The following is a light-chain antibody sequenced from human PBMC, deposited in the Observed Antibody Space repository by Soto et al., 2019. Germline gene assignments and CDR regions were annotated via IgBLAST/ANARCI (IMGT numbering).Light chain of an antibody. Sequence: DIQMTQSPSTLSASVGDRVTITCRASQSISTWLAWYQQKPGKAPKLLIYDASRLDSGVPSRFSSSGSGTEFTLTISSLQPDDFATYYCQQYNSYSTWTFGQGTKVDIK. CDR2: DAS. V-gene: IGKV1-5*01. J-gene: IGKJ1*01. CDR1: QSISTW. CDR3: QQYNSYSTWT.